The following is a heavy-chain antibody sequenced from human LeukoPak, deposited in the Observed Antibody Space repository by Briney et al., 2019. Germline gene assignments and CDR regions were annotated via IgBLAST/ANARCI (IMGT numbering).Heavy chain of an antibody. CDR3: ASFAWELDEEEYFQH. D-gene: IGHD1-26*01. CDR2: INPDGGVT. V-gene: IGHV1-2*02. J-gene: IGHJ1*01. Sequence: ASVKVSCKASGYSFTGYYIHWVRQAPGQGLEWMGWINPDGGVTKSAQKFQGRVTMTRDKSINTAYMELSRLRSDDTAVYYCASFAWELDEEEYFQHWGQGTLVTVSS. CDR1: GYSFTGYY.